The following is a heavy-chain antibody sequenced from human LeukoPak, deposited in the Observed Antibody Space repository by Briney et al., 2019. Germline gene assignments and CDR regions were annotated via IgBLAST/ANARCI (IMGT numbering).Heavy chain of an antibody. D-gene: IGHD3-22*01. V-gene: IGHV4-38-2*02. CDR2: VYKRGTT. Sequence: SETLSLTCSVFGYSISSGYYWGWIRQSPGKGLEWTGSVYKRGTTYYNPSFESRVTISLDTSKEQVSLRLTSVTAADTAVYYCVGGSSGYYSRFDYWGQGTLVTVSS. J-gene: IGHJ4*02. CDR1: GYSISSGYY. CDR3: VGGSSGYYSRFDY.